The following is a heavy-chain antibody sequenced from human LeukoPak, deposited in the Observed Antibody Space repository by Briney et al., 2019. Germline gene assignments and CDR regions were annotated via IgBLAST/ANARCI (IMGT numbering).Heavy chain of an antibody. CDR1: GGSFSGYY. D-gene: IGHD3-10*01. Sequence: SETLSLTCAVYGGSFSGYYWSWIRQPPGKGLEWSGEINHSGSTNYNPSLKSRVTISVDTSKNQFSLKLSSVTAADAAVYYCARRAVRGVIIRLSWFDPWGQGTLVTVSS. CDR2: INHSGST. V-gene: IGHV4-34*01. CDR3: ARRAVRGVIIRLSWFDP. J-gene: IGHJ5*02.